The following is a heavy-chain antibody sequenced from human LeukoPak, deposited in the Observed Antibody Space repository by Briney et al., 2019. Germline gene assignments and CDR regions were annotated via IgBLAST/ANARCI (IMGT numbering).Heavy chain of an antibody. CDR1: GGSINHGGYY. D-gene: IGHD5-18*01. Sequence: TLSLTFGFSGGSINHGGYYWRWVPQPPGKGLEWIGYIYHSGTSYYNPTLKSRVIISVDTSKNQFSLKLSSVTAAYTAVYYCARNGAYSFVVWGQGTLVTVSS. V-gene: IGHV4-30-4*01. CDR2: IYHSGTS. J-gene: IGHJ4*02. CDR3: ARNGAYSFVV.